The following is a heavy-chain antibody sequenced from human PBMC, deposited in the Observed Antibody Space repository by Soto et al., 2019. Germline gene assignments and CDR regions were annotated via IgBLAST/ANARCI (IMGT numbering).Heavy chain of an antibody. CDR2: IYWNDDK. CDR1: GFSLSARGVG. V-gene: IGHV2-5*01. Sequence: QITLKESGPTLVKPTQTLTLTCTVSGFSLSARGVGVGWIRQPPGKALEWLAIIYWNDDKRHSPSLKSRLTITKDTAKNQVDLTMTNMDPVDTAIYYCAHSPWGAAPDYWGQGTLVTVSS. D-gene: IGHD3-16*01. J-gene: IGHJ4*02. CDR3: AHSPWGAAPDY.